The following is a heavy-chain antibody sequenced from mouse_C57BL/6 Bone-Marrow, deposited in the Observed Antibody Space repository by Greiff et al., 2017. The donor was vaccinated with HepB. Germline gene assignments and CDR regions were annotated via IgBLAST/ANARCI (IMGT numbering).Heavy chain of an antibody. V-gene: IGHV1-64*01. CDR2: IHPNSGST. J-gene: IGHJ4*01. CDR1: GYTFTSYW. CDR3: ARSQRRNAMDY. Sequence: QVQLQQPGAELVKPGASVKLSCKASGYTFTSYWMHWVKQRPGQGLEWIGMIHPNSGSTNYNEKFKSKATLTVDKSSSTAYMQLSSLASEDSAVYYCARSQRRNAMDYWGQGTSVTVSS.